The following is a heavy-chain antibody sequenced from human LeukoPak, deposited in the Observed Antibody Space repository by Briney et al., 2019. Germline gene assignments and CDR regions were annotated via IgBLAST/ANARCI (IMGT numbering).Heavy chain of an antibody. CDR3: ANLHSGPYSGY. CDR2: ISWNSGSI. J-gene: IGHJ4*02. D-gene: IGHD5-12*01. CDR1: GFTFDDYA. Sequence: SLRLSCAASGFTFDDYAMHWVRQAPGKGLEWVSGISWNSGSIGYADSVKGRFTISRDNAKNSLYLQMNSLRAEDTALYYCANLHSGPYSGYWGQGTLVTVSS. V-gene: IGHV3-9*01.